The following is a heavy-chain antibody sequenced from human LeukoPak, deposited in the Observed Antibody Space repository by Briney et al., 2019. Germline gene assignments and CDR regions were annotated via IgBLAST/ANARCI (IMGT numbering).Heavy chain of an antibody. CDR1: GGSFSGYY. Sequence: TASETLSLTCAVYGGSFSGYYWSWLRHPPGKGLEWLGEINHSGRPNYNPSLKCRVNISVDTSKSQFSLKLSSVTAADTSVYYCARASEAAHSSRGFSLTAAGVPYFDYWGQGTLVTVSS. CDR3: ARASEAAHSSRGFSLTAAGVPYFDY. CDR2: INHSGRP. J-gene: IGHJ4*02. V-gene: IGHV4-34*01. D-gene: IGHD6-13*01.